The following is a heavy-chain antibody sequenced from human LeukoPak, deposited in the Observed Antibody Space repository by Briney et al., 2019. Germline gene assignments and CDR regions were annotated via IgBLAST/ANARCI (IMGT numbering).Heavy chain of an antibody. J-gene: IGHJ6*03. CDR1: GGTFTGYY. CDR2: INPNSGGT. D-gene: IGHD3-10*01. V-gene: IGHV1-2*02. Sequence: ASVKVSCKASGGTFTGYYMHWVRQAPGQGLEWMGWINPNSGGTNYAQKFQGRVTMTRDTSISTAYMELSRLRSDDTAVYYCAKGSKNYYSSGNYYTRYHYMDVWGKGTTVTISS. CDR3: AKGSKNYYSSGNYYTRYHYMDV.